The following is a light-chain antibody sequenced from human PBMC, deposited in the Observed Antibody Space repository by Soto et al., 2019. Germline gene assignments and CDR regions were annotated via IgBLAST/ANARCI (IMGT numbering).Light chain of an antibody. CDR1: QSIQTW. CDR3: QQCHRYLT. Sequence: DIQMTQSPSTLSASVGDRVTISCRASQSIQTWLAWYQQRPGKAPNLLIFDASDLASGVSSRFSGSGSGAEFTLTISSLQADDFATYYCQQCHRYLTFGQGTKVEMK. J-gene: IGKJ1*01. CDR2: DAS. V-gene: IGKV1-5*01.